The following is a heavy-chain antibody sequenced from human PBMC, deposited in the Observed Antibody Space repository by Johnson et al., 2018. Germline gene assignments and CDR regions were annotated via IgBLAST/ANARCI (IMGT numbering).Heavy chain of an antibody. J-gene: IGHJ6*03. Sequence: QVQLVQSGGGVVQPGRSLRLSCVASGLTFRSYGMHWVRQAPGKGLEWVAFVSHDGRNKFYGDSVKGRFTISRDNSKTTLFLQMNSLRAEDTAVYFCAKGITMIRGIIFSYYYYMDVWGKGTTVTVSS. CDR3: AKGITMIRGIIFSYYYYMDV. CDR1: GLTFRSYG. V-gene: IGHV3-30*18. CDR2: VSHDGRNK. D-gene: IGHD3-10*01.